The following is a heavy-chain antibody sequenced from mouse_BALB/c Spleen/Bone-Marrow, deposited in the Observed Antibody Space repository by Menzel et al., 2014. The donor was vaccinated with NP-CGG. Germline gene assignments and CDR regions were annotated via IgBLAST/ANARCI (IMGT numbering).Heavy chain of an antibody. J-gene: IGHJ3*01. V-gene: IGHV5-17*02. CDR2: ISSGSRTI. Sequence: VKLVESGGGLVQPGGSRKLSCAASGLTFSSFGMHWVRQAPEKGLEWVAYISSGSRTIYYADTVKGRFTISRDNPKNTLFLQMTSLRSEDTAMYYCARNYDFWFGYWGQGTLVTVSA. CDR3: ARNYDFWFGY. D-gene: IGHD2-4*01. CDR1: GLTFSSFG.